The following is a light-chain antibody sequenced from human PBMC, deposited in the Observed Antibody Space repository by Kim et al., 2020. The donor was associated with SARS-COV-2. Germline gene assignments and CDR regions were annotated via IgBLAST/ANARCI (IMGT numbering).Light chain of an antibody. V-gene: IGLV3-19*01. J-gene: IGLJ1*01. CDR3: KSRDSSGNLLF. Sequence: SSELTQDPAVSVALGQTVRITCQGDSLRTYYASWYQQKPGQAPVLVIYGKNNRPSGIPDRFSGSSSGNTASLTITGAQAEDEADYSCKSRDSSGNLLFFG. CDR1: SLRTYY. CDR2: GKN.